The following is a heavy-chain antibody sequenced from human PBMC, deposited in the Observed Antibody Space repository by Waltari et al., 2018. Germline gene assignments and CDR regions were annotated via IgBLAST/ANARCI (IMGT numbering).Heavy chain of an antibody. CDR1: DYTLGGFS. J-gene: IGHJ6*03. CDR2: LAPGDGRT. V-gene: IGHV1-24*01. CDR3: RLIGRNIVLAGAPPSSFPYMDV. D-gene: IGHD3-3*01. Sequence: QVQVVQSGAEVMKPGASVKVSCKVRDYTLGGFSIHWVRLSIGKGLEWIGVLAPGDGRTSTTRKLRGGVGMTENTFTDTAYMELSNLRTVDTAVYYCRLIGRNIVLAGAPPSSFPYMDVWGRGTSVTVSS.